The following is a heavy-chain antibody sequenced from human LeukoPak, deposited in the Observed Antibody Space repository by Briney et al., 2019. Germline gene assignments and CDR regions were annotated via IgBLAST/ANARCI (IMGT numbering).Heavy chain of an antibody. Sequence: SETLSLTCAVYGGSFSDYYWTWIRQTPGKGLEWIGEMSPSGSSNYNPFLKSRVTISVDTSKNQFSLKLRSVTAADTAVYYCARGRQDVNMILVVMAGVSYYLDVWSKGTTVTVS. CDR3: ARGRQDVNMILVVMAGVSYYLDV. J-gene: IGHJ6*03. CDR1: GGSFSDYY. V-gene: IGHV4-34*01. CDR2: MSPSGSS. D-gene: IGHD3-22*01.